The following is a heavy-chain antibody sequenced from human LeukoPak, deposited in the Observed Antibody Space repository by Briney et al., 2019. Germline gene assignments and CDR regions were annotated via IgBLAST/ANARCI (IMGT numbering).Heavy chain of an antibody. CDR2: VTSYNGDT. CDR3: AKDWHILTGRNCFDP. V-gene: IGHV1-18*01. D-gene: IGHD3-9*01. J-gene: IGHJ5*02. Sequence: ASVKVSCKASGYTFNNYGISWVRQAPGQGLEWMGWVTSYNGDTNYAQKFHGRVTMSTDTSTSTAYMELRSLRFDDTAIYYCAKDWHILTGRNCFDPWGQGTLVTVSS. CDR1: GYTFNNYG.